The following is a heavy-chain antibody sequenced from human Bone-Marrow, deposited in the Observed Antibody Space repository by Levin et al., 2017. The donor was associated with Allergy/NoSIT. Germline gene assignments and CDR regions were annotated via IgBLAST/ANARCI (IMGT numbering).Heavy chain of an antibody. Sequence: GGSLRLSCAASGFTFDDYAMHWVRQAPGKGLEWVSGISWNSGSIGYADSVKGRFTISRDNAKNSLYLQMNSLRAEDTALYYCAKDCQAFSTRANWFDPWGQGTLVTVSS. CDR2: ISWNSGSI. V-gene: IGHV3-9*01. D-gene: IGHD2-2*01. CDR3: AKDCQAFSTRANWFDP. CDR1: GFTFDDYA. J-gene: IGHJ5*02.